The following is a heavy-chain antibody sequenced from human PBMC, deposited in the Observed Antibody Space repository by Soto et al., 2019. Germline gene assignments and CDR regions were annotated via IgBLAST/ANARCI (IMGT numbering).Heavy chain of an antibody. D-gene: IGHD4-4*01. J-gene: IGHJ6*02. CDR1: GGSFSGYY. CDR3: ARGSLDYSNYPRRGNYYYGMDV. Sequence: NPSETLSLTCAVYGGSFSGYYWSWIRQPPGKGLEWIGEINHSGSTNYNPSLKSRVTISVDTSKNQFSLKLSSVTAADAAVYYCARGSLDYSNYPRRGNYYYGMDVWGQGTTVTVSS. CDR2: INHSGST. V-gene: IGHV4-34*01.